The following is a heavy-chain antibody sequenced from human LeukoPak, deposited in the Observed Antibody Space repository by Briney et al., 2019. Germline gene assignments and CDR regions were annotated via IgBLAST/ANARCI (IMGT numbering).Heavy chain of an antibody. D-gene: IGHD4-17*01. Sequence: GRSLRLSCAASGFTFSSYAMHWVRQAPGKGLEWVAVISYDGSNKYYADSVKGRFTISRDNSKNTLYLQMNSLRAEDTAVYYGARKNPTVTTTFDYGGRGPLAPV. CDR2: ISYDGSNK. CDR1: GFTFSSYA. J-gene: IGHJ4*02. CDR3: ARKNPTVTTTFDY. V-gene: IGHV3-30*04.